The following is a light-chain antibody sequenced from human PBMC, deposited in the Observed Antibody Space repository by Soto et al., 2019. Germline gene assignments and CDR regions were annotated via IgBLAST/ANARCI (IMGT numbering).Light chain of an antibody. CDR1: STDVGGYNY. CDR3: SSDTSSVVV. V-gene: IGLV2-14*01. CDR2: DVS. Sequence: QSVLTQPASVSGSPGQSITISCSGTSTDVGGYNYVSWYQQHPGTAPKLMIYDVSNPPAEVCNCCSGSESGTTASLTISGSQAEDDADYYCSSDTSSVVVFGGGTKLTVL. J-gene: IGLJ2*01.